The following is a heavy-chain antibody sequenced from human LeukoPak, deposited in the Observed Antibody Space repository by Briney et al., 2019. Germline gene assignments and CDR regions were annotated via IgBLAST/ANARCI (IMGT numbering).Heavy chain of an antibody. J-gene: IGHJ4*02. V-gene: IGHV3-74*01. CDR1: GFTFSSYW. CDR2: INSDGSST. D-gene: IGHD1-26*01. CDR3: ARAGGPGDYVVY. Sequence: SGGSLRLPCAASGFTFSSYWMHWVRQAPGKGLVWVSRINSDGSSTSYADSVKGRYTISRDNAKNTLYLQMNSLRAEDTAVYYCARAGGPGDYVVYWGQGTLVTVSS.